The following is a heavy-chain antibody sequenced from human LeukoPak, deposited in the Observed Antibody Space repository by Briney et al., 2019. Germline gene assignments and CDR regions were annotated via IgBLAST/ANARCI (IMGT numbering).Heavy chain of an antibody. D-gene: IGHD2-15*01. V-gene: IGHV4-59*01. J-gene: IGHJ4*02. Sequence: SETLSLTCTVSGGSISNYYWSWIRQPPGKGLEWIGYIYYSGSTNYNPSLKSRVAISVDTSKNQFSLKLSSVTAADTAVYYCVRTNCSGDSCYPKYPHYWGQITLVT. CDR2: IYYSGST. CDR3: VRTNCSGDSCYPKYPHY. CDR1: GGSISNYY.